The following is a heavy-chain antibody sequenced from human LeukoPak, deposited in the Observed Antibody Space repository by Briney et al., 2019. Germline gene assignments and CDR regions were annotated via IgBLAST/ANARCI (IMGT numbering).Heavy chain of an antibody. Sequence: GRSLRLSCAASGFTFSSYGMHWVRQAPGEGLEWVAVIWYDGSNKYYADSVKGRFTISRDNSKNTLYLQMNSLRAEDTAVYYCARVYVNLFDPWGQGTLVTVSS. D-gene: IGHD3-10*02. CDR2: IWYDGSNK. CDR1: GFTFSSYG. CDR3: ARVYVNLFDP. J-gene: IGHJ5*02. V-gene: IGHV3-33*01.